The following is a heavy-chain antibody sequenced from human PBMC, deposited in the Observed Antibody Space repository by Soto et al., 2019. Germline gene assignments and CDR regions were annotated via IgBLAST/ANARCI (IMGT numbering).Heavy chain of an antibody. CDR3: ARDSYEYCSGGSCYAGNYYYYYGMDV. Sequence: GGSLRLSCAASGFTFSSYGMHWVRQAPGKGLEWVAVIWYDGSNKYYADSVKGRFTISRANSKNTLYLQMNSLRAEETAVYYCARDSYEYCSGGSCYAGNYYYYYGMDVWGQGTTVTVSS. D-gene: IGHD2-15*01. CDR2: IWYDGSNK. J-gene: IGHJ6*02. V-gene: IGHV3-33*01. CDR1: GFTFSSYG.